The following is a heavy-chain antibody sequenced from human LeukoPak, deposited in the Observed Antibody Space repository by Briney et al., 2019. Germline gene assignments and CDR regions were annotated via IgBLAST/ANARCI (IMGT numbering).Heavy chain of an antibody. CDR3: ARDYVRGVFDY. CDR2: ISYDGSNK. Sequence: GGSLRLSRAASGFTFSSYAMHWVRQAPDKGLEWVAVISYDGSNKYYADSVKGRFTISRDNSKNTLYLQMNSLRAEDTAVYYCARDYVRGVFDYWGQGTLVTVSS. J-gene: IGHJ4*02. D-gene: IGHD3-10*02. CDR1: GFTFSSYA. V-gene: IGHV3-30*04.